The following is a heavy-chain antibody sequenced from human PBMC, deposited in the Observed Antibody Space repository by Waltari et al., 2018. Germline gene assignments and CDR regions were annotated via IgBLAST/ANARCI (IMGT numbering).Heavy chain of an antibody. D-gene: IGHD3-22*01. CDR1: GYTFTAFY. Sequence: QVQLVQSGTEVKKPGASVKVSCEASGYTFTAFYMHWVRQTPGHGLEWMGWINPNSGDTKFAEKFQGRVTSTRDTSISTAYIELSRLQSDDTAVYYCARDTSPLYYDSAGLDAFDSWGRGTLVTVSS. CDR3: ARDTSPLYYDSAGLDAFDS. V-gene: IGHV1-2*01. CDR2: INPNSGDT. J-gene: IGHJ3*02.